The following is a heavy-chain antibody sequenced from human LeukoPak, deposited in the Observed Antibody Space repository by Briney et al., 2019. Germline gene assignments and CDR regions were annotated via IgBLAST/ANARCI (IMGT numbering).Heavy chain of an antibody. Sequence: PGGSLRLSCAASGFTFSNAWMSWVRQAPGKGLEWVGRIKSKTDGGTTDYAAPVKGRFTISRDDSKNTLYLQMNSLKTEDTAVYYCTTVRENIVVVPAARYYYYYYMDVWGKGTTVTVSS. CDR2: IKSKTDGGTT. J-gene: IGHJ6*03. V-gene: IGHV3-15*01. D-gene: IGHD2-2*01. CDR3: TTVRENIVVVPAARYYYYYYMDV. CDR1: GFTFSNAW.